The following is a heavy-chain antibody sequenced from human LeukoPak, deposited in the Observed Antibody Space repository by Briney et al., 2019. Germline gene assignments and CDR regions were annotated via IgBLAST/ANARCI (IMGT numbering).Heavy chain of an antibody. V-gene: IGHV3-15*01. Sequence: GGSLRLSYAASGFTFSNAWMSWVRRAPGKGLEWVGRIKTKTNGGTADYSPPVKGRFTISRDDSKNTLYLQMNSLKTDDTAVYYCATEGFTYGYHGIDIWGQGTIVTVSS. CDR1: GFTFSNAW. CDR2: IKTKTNGGTA. CDR3: ATEGFTYGYHGIDI. J-gene: IGHJ3*02. D-gene: IGHD5-18*01.